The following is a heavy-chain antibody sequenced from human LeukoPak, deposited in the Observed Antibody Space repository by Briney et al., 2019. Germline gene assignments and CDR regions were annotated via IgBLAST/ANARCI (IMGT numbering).Heavy chain of an antibody. J-gene: IGHJ6*02. CDR1: GYTFTSYA. CDR2: INAGNGDT. Sequence: SVKVSCKASGYTFTSYAVHWVRQAPGQRLEWMGWINAGNGDTKYSQKFQGRVTITRDTSARTAYMELRSLRSEDTAVYYCAREKLFGESSSRYYGMDVWGQGTTVTVSS. V-gene: IGHV1-3*01. CDR3: AREKLFGESSSRYYGMDV. D-gene: IGHD3-10*02.